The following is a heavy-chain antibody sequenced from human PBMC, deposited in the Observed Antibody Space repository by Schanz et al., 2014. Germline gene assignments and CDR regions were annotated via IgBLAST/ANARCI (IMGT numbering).Heavy chain of an antibody. D-gene: IGHD6-13*01. Sequence: QVQLVQSGAEVKKPGVSVKVSCKASGYTFTTYYIHWVRQAPGQGLEWMGKINPSVGNTNYAQKFRGRVTMTRDTSTSTVYMELSSLRSEDTAVYYCARDGEAAAGCDYWGQGTLGTVSS. CDR3: ARDGEAAAGCDY. CDR2: INPSVGNT. V-gene: IGHV1-46*03. J-gene: IGHJ4*02. CDR1: GYTFTTYY.